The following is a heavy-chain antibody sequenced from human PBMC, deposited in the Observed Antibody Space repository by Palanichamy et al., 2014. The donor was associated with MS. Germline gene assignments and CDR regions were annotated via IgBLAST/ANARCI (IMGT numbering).Heavy chain of an antibody. J-gene: IGHJ3*02. CDR1: GFTFSSYS. CDR2: ISSSSSSTI. CDR3: AGDQGTTVVTGYAFDI. V-gene: IGHV3-48*01. D-gene: IGHD4-23*01. Sequence: EVQLVESGGGLVQPGGSLRLSCAASGFTFSSYSMNWVRQAPGKGLEWVSYISSSSSSTIYYADSVKGRFTISRDNAKNSLYLQMNSLRAEDTAVYYCAGDQGTTVVTGYAFDIWGQGTMVTVSS.